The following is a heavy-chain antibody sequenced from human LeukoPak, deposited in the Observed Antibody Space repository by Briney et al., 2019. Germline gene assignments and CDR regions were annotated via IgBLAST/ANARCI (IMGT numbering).Heavy chain of an antibody. CDR2: ITPYNGNT. Sequence: GASVKVSCEASGYTFSSYGISWVRQASGQGLEWMGWITPYNGNTNYAQNFHGRVTMTTDTSTSTAYMELRSLRSDDTAVYYCARSYTAMVKFPFDYWGQGTLVTVSS. V-gene: IGHV1-18*01. D-gene: IGHD5-18*01. CDR3: ARSYTAMVKFPFDY. CDR1: GYTFSSYG. J-gene: IGHJ4*02.